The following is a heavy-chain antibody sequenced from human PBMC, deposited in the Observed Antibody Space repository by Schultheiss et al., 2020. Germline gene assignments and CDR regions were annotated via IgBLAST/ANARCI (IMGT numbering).Heavy chain of an antibody. CDR1: GFTFSSYW. CDR3: TADLPGESEGVDY. Sequence: GESLKISCAASGFTFSSYWMHWVRQAPGKGLVWVSRINSDGSRTSYADSVKGRFTISRDNAKNTLYLQMNSLKTEDTGLYYCTADLPGESEGVDYWGQGTVVNVSS. V-gene: IGHV3-74*01. J-gene: IGHJ4*02. CDR2: INSDGSRT. D-gene: IGHD3-16*01.